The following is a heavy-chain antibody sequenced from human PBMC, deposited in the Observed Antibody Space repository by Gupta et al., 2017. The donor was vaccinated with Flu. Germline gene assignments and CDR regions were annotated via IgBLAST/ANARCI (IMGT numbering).Heavy chain of an antibody. CDR2: ISGSGGST. J-gene: IGHJ4*02. Sequence: KGLEWVSAISGSGGSTYYADSVKGRFTISRDNSKNTLYLQMNSLRAEDTAVYYCAKDGSLYCSSTSCSDSDYWGQGTLVTVSS. V-gene: IGHV3-23*01. D-gene: IGHD2-2*01. CDR3: AKDGSLYCSSTSCSDSDY.